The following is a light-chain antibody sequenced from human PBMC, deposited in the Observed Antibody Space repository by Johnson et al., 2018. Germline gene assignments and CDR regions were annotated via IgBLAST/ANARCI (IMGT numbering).Light chain of an antibody. CDR2: ENN. J-gene: IGLJ1*01. V-gene: IGLV1-51*02. CDR3: GTWDSSLSAGNV. CDR1: SSNIGNNY. Sequence: QSVLTQPPSVSAAPGQKVTISCSGSSSNIGNNYVSWYQQLPGTAPKLLIYENNKRPSGIPDRVSGSKSGTSATLGITGLQTGDEDDYYCGTWDSSLSAGNVFVTGTKFTFL.